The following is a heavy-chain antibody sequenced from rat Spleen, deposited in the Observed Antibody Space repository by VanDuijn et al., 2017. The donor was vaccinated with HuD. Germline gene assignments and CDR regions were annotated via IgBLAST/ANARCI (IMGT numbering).Heavy chain of an antibody. CDR1: GFNFTNAA. J-gene: IGHJ2*01. CDR2: IRTKPNDYAT. Sequence: VQLVEYGGGLVQPKGSLKISCAASGFNFTNAAMYWVRQAPGKGLEWVDRIRTKPNDYATYYDDSVKCRFTISRDDSNSMVYLQMDNLKTQKTAMYYCTREDYVLTDWGQGVMVTVSS. V-gene: IGHV10-5*01. CDR3: TREDYVLTD. D-gene: IGHD1-12*01.